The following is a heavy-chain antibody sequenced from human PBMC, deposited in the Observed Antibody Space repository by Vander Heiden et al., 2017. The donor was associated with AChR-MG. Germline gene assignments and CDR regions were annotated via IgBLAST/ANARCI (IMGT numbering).Heavy chain of an antibody. CDR3: ARRYSSSSKIDY. J-gene: IGHJ4*02. CDR2: INHSGST. CDR1: GGSFSGYS. Sequence: QVQLQQWGAGLLKPAKTLSLTCPVYGGSFSGYSWSWIRQPPGKGLEWIGEINHSGSTNYNPSLKSRVTISVDTSKNQFSLKLSSVTAADTAVYYCARRYSSSSKIDYWGQGTLVTVSS. D-gene: IGHD6-6*01. V-gene: IGHV4-34*01.